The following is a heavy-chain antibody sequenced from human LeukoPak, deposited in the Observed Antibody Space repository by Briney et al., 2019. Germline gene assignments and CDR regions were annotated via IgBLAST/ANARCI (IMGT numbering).Heavy chain of an antibody. Sequence: SQTLSLTCALSGDSVSSDSTAWNWIRQSPSRGLGWLGRTYFRSKWYNDYAVSVKSRITINPDTSKNQLSLQLNSVTPEDTAVYYCAREGGDAFDVWGQGTMVTVSS. J-gene: IGHJ3*01. V-gene: IGHV6-1*01. CDR3: AREGGDAFDV. CDR2: TYFRSKWYN. D-gene: IGHD1-26*01. CDR1: GDSVSSDSTA.